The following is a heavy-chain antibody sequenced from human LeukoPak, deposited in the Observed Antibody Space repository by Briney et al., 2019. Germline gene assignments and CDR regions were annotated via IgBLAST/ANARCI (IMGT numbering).Heavy chain of an antibody. CDR1: GYTFTGYY. V-gene: IGHV1-2*02. Sequence: ASVKVSCKASGYTFTGYYMHWVRQAPGQGLEWMGWINPNSGGTNYAQKFQGRVTMTRDTSVSTAYMELSRLRSDDTAVYYCARGVVVTATQYYYYAMDAWGQGTTVTVSS. CDR3: ARGVVVTATQYYYYAMDA. D-gene: IGHD2-15*01. CDR2: INPNSGGT. J-gene: IGHJ6*02.